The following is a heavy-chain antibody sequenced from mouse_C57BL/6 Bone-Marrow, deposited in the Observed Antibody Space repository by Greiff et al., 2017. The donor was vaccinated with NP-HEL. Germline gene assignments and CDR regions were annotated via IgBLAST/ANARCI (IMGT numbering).Heavy chain of an antibody. CDR1: GYTFTSYW. CDR3: ARNYYGSVWYFDV. J-gene: IGHJ1*03. D-gene: IGHD1-1*01. Sequence: QVQLQQPGAELVMPGASVKLSCKASGYTFTSYWMHWVKQRPGQGLEWIGEIDPSDSYTNYNQKFKGKSTLTVDKSSSTAYMQLSILTSEDSAVYYCARNYYGSVWYFDVWGTGTTVTVSS. V-gene: IGHV1-69*01. CDR2: IDPSDSYT.